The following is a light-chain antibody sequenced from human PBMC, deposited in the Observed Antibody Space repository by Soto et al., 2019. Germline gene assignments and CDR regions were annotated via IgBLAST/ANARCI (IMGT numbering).Light chain of an antibody. CDR3: QHYNIYSEA. CDR2: KAS. Sequence: DIQMTQSPSTLSASVGDRFTITFLSSQTISSWLACYQQKPGKAPKLLIYKASTLKSGVPSRFSGSGSGTEFTLTISSLQPDDFATYYCQHYNIYSEAFGQGTKVDI. J-gene: IGKJ1*01. V-gene: IGKV1-5*03. CDR1: QTISSW.